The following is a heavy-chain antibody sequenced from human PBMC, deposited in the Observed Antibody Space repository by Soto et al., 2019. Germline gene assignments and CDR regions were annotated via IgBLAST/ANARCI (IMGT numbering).Heavy chain of an antibody. CDR1: GYTFTGYY. CDR3: ARDVYDSSGYYSQLMDV. CDR2: INPNSGGT. V-gene: IGHV1-2*02. J-gene: IGHJ6*02. D-gene: IGHD3-22*01. Sequence: GASVKVSCKASGYTFTGYYMHWVRQAPGQGLEWMGWINPNSGGTNYAQKFQGRVTMPRDTSISTAYMELSRLRSDDTAVYYCARDVYDSSGYYSQLMDVWGQGTTVTVSS.